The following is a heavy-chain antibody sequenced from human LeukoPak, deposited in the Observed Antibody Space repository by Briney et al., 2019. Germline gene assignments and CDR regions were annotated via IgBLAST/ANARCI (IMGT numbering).Heavy chain of an antibody. CDR1: GGSISSYY. D-gene: IGHD6-19*01. V-gene: IGHV4-4*07. CDR2: IYTSGST. Sequence: PSETLSLTCTVSGGSISSYYWSWIRQPAGKGLEWIGRIYTSGSTNYNPSLKSRVTMSVDTSKNQFSLKLSSVTAVDTAVYYCARESHNSSGWYYYYYYYMDVWAKGPRSPSP. CDR3: ARESHNSSGWYYYYYYYMDV. J-gene: IGHJ6*03.